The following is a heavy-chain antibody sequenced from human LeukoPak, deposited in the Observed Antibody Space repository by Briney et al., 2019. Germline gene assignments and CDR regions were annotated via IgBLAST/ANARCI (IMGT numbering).Heavy chain of an antibody. CDR3: ARCSGYGMDV. V-gene: IGHV3-30-3*01. D-gene: IGHD3-10*02. J-gene: IGHJ6*02. Sequence: GGSLRLSCAASGFTFSNFAMHWVRQAPGKGLEWVTVMSYDGTHKYYADSVKGRFTISRDNSKNTLYLQMNSLRAEDTAVYYCARCSGYGMDVWGQGTAVTVSS. CDR1: GFTFSNFA. CDR2: MSYDGTHK.